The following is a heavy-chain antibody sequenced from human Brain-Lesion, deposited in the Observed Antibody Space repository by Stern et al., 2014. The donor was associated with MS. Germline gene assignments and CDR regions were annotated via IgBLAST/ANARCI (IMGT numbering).Heavy chain of an antibody. Sequence: QVQLQESGPGLVKPSQTLSLTCTVSGGSVGSGSYDWSWIRQPAGKGLEWIGRIYTTGSTYYKPSLKGRVSISIDTPKNQFSLKLPSVTAADTAVYYCARDKEDTNMAFRYFDNWGQGTLVTVSS. J-gene: IGHJ4*02. CDR3: ARDKEDTNMAFRYFDN. CDR1: GGSVGSGSYD. CDR2: IYTTGST. V-gene: IGHV4-61*02. D-gene: IGHD5-18*01.